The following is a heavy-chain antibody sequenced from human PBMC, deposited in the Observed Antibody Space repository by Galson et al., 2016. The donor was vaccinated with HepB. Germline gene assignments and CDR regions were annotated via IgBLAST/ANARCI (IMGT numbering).Heavy chain of an antibody. CDR1: GFSLSAYY. J-gene: IGHJ6*02. V-gene: IGHV3-11*06. CDR2: ISYSGSDM. Sequence: SLRLSCAASGFSLSAYYMTWIRRTPGKGLEWVSYISYSGSDMNYIDSVKGRFTISRDNAKNSLYLQMNSLRAEDTAVYYCAKDLWADYDGSGRDTQKYGMDVWGQGTTVIVSS. D-gene: IGHD3-10*01. CDR3: AKDLWADYDGSGRDTQKYGMDV.